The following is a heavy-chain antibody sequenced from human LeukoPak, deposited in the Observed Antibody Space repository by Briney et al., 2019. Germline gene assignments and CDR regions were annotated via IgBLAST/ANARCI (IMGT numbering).Heavy chain of an antibody. V-gene: IGHV3-21*01. CDR2: ISSSGTYI. CDR1: GFTLNTYA. D-gene: IGHD3-10*01. CDR3: ARSGIKMVRGVIIKSPYHMDV. J-gene: IGHJ6*03. Sequence: GGSLRLSCAASGFTLNTYAMNWVRQAPGKGLEWVSSISSSGTYIYYADSVKGRFTISRDDAKNSLSLQMNSLRAEDTAVYYCARSGIKMVRGVIIKSPYHMDVWGKGTTVTVSS.